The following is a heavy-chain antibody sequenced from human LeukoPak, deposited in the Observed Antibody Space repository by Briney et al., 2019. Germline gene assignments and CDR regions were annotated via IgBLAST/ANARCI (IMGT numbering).Heavy chain of an antibody. CDR3: ARERGYCSGGSCYSEDYYYYYMDV. CDR2: IYYSGST. J-gene: IGHJ6*03. V-gene: IGHV4-39*02. CDR1: GGSISSSSYY. Sequence: PSETLSLTCTVSGGSISSSSYYWGWIRQPPGKGLEWIGSIYYSGSTYYNPSLKSRVTISVDMSKNQFSLKLSSVTAADTAVYYCARERGYCSGGSCYSEDYYYYYMDVWGKGTTVTVSS. D-gene: IGHD2-15*01.